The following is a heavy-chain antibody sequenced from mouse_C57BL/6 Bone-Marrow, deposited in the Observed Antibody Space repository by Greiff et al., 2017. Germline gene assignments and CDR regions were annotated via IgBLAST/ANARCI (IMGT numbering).Heavy chain of an antibody. V-gene: IGHV1-63*01. Sequence: QVQLQQSGAELVRPGTSVKMSCKASGYTFTNYWIGWAKQRPGHGLEWIGDIYPGGGYTNYNEKFKGKAKLTADKSSSTAYMQLSSLTSEDSAIYYCARTTTAVYFDYWGQGTTLTVSS. J-gene: IGHJ2*01. CDR2: IYPGGGYT. CDR1: GYTFTNYW. CDR3: ARTTTAVYFDY. D-gene: IGHD1-2*01.